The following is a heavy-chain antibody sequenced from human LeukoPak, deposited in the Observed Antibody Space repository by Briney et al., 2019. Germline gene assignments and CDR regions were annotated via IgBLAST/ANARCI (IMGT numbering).Heavy chain of an antibody. CDR1: GFTLGDYA. CDR2: IRSKAYGGTT. D-gene: IGHD2-21*02. Sequence: GGSLRLSCTASGFTLGDYAMSWVRQAPGKGLEWVGFIRSKAYGGTTEYAASVKGRFTISRDDSKSNAYLQMNSLKTEDTAVYYCTRESRACGGDCYQFDYWGQGTLVTVSS. V-gene: IGHV3-49*04. J-gene: IGHJ4*02. CDR3: TRESRACGGDCYQFDY.